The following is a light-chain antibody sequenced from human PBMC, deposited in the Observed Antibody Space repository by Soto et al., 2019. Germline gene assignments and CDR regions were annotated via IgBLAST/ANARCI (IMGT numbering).Light chain of an antibody. Sequence: EIVMTQSPATLSVSPGERVTLSCRASQSVSSNLAWYQQKPGQAPRLLIYGASTRATGIPARFSGSGSGTEFTLTISSLQSEDFAVYSCQQYNNWPPYNFGQGTKLEIK. CDR2: GAS. CDR3: QQYNNWPPYN. V-gene: IGKV3-15*01. J-gene: IGKJ2*01. CDR1: QSVSSN.